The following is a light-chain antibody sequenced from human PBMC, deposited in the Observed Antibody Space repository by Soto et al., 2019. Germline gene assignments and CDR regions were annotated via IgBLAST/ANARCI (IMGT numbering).Light chain of an antibody. Sequence: QSVLTQPSSVAGSPGQSITLSGTGTSSDIGGYKYVSWYQQHPGKAPKLIIFEVSNRPSGVSDRFSGSNSGNKASLTISGLQAEDEADYSCTSYSRYSVLVFGGGTKVTV. CDR3: TSYSRYSVLV. J-gene: IGLJ3*02. CDR1: SSDIGGYKY. V-gene: IGLV2-14*01. CDR2: EVS.